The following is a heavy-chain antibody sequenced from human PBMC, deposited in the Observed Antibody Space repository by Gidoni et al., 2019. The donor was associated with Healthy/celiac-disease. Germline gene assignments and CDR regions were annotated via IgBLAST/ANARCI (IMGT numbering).Heavy chain of an antibody. CDR2: ISSSSSYI. D-gene: IGHD3-22*01. Sequence: EVQLVESGGGLVKPGGSLRLSCAASGFTFSSSSMNWVRQAPGKGLEWVSSISSSSSYIYYADSVKGRFTISRDNAKNSLYLQMNSLRAEDTAVYYCARSTPEGLYDSSGYYYNWGQGTLVTVSS. CDR1: GFTFSSSS. V-gene: IGHV3-21*01. J-gene: IGHJ4*02. CDR3: ARSTPEGLYDSSGYYYN.